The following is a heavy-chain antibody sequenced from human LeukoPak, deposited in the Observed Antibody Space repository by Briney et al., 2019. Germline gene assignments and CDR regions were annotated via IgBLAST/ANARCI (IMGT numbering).Heavy chain of an antibody. CDR1: GFTVSSDY. D-gene: IGHD5-18*01. V-gene: IGHV3-66*01. CDR3: ARDRVQYSDY. Sequence: PGGSLRLSCAASGFTVSSDYMSWVRQAPGKGLEWVSVIYSGGSTYYADSVKGRFTISRDNSKNTLYLQMNSLRAEDTAVYYCARDRVQYSDYWGQGTLVTVSS. J-gene: IGHJ4*02. CDR2: IYSGGST.